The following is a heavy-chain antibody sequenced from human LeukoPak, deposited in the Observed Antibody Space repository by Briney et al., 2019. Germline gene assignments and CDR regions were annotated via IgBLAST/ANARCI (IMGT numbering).Heavy chain of an antibody. V-gene: IGHV4-59*08. CDR2: IYYSGST. D-gene: IGHD2-15*01. CDR1: GCSISSYY. Sequence: PSETLSLTCTVSGCSISSYYWSWIRQPPGKGLEWIGYIYYSGSTNYNPSLKSRVTISVDTSKNQFSLKLRSVTASDTAVYYCARARVVAATLGYYFDYWGQGTLVTVSS. CDR3: ARARVVAATLGYYFDY. J-gene: IGHJ4*02.